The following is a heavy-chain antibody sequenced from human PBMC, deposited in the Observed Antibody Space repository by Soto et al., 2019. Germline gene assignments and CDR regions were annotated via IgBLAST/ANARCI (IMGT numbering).Heavy chain of an antibody. CDR1: GGTFSSYT. J-gene: IGHJ4*02. V-gene: IGHV1-69*04. CDR3: ARDPDTAMGRFDY. CDR2: IIPILGIA. D-gene: IGHD5-18*01. Sequence: SVKVSCKASGGTFSSYTSSWVRQAPGQGLEWMGRIIPILGIANYAQKFQGRVTITADKSTSTAYMELSSLRSEDTAVYYCARDPDTAMGRFDYWGQGTLVTVSS.